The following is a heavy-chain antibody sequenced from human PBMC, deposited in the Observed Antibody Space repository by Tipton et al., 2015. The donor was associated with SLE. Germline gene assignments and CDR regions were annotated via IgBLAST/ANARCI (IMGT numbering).Heavy chain of an antibody. J-gene: IGHJ5*02. D-gene: IGHD3-3*01. CDR3: ARGSTTIFGVVSDSWFDP. Sequence: QSGAEVKKPGSSVKVSCRASGGSFSNYAINWVRQAPGQGLEWMGGIIPIFGTANYAQNFQGRMTITADKSTTTAYMELSSLRSEDTAIYYCARGSTTIFGVVSDSWFDPWGQGTLVTVSS. CDR1: GGSFSNYA. V-gene: IGHV1-69*06. CDR2: IIPIFGTA.